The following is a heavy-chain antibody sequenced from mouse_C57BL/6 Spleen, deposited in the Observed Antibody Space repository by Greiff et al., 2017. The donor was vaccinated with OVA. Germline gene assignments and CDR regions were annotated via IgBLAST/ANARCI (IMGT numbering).Heavy chain of an antibody. J-gene: IGHJ4*01. D-gene: IGHD1-1*01. V-gene: IGHV1-50*01. CDR3: ALRFITTVEAMDY. CDR1: GYTFTSYW. Sequence: VQLQQPGAELVKPGASVKLSCKASGYTFTSYWMQWVKQRPGQGLEWIGEIDPSDSYTNYNQKFKGKATLTVDTSSSTAYMQLSSLTSEDSAVYYCALRFITTVEAMDYWGQGTSVTVSS. CDR2: IDPSDSYT.